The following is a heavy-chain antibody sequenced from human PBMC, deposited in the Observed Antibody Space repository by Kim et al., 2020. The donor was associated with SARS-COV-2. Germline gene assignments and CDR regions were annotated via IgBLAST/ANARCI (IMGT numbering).Heavy chain of an antibody. Sequence: GGSLRLSCAASGFTVSSNYMSWVRQAPGKGLEWVSVIYSGGSTYYADSVKGRFTISRDNSKNTLYLQMNSLRAEDTAVYYCARDLYYYGSGYYYGMDVWGQGTTVTVSS. V-gene: IGHV3-53*01. CDR2: IYSGGST. J-gene: IGHJ6*02. CDR3: ARDLYYYGSGYYYGMDV. D-gene: IGHD3-10*01. CDR1: GFTVSSNY.